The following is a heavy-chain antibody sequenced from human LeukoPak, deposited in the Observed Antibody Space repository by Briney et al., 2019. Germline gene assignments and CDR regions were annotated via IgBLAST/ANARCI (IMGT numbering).Heavy chain of an antibody. CDR2: ISHYNGNT. D-gene: IGHD2-2*01. J-gene: IGHJ4*02. Sequence: ASVNVSCKASVYIFSNYGISWVRQAPGQGIEWMGWISHYNGNTDYAQNLQGRVTMTTDTSTSTVYMELRSLSSDDTAVYYCARDRSTSDYWGQGTLVTVSS. CDR3: ARDRSTSDY. CDR1: VYIFSNYG. V-gene: IGHV1-18*04.